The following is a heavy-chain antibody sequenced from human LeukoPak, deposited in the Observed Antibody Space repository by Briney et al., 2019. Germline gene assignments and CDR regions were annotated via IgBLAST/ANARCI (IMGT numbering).Heavy chain of an antibody. D-gene: IGHD3-22*01. Sequence: ASVKVSCKASGYTFTGYYMHWVRQAPGQGLEWMGIINPSGGSTSYAQKFQGRVTMTRDTSTSTVYMELSSLRSEDTAVYYCARDSIVGITMIVANYFDYWGQGTLVTVSS. CDR1: GYTFTGYY. V-gene: IGHV1-46*01. CDR2: INPSGGST. J-gene: IGHJ4*02. CDR3: ARDSIVGITMIVANYFDY.